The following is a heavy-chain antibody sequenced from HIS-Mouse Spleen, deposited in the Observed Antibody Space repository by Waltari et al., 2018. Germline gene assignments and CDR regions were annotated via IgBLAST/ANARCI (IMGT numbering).Heavy chain of an antibody. V-gene: IGHV4-39*07. CDR1: GGSISSSRYY. CDR2: IYYSGST. Sequence: QLQLQESGPGLVKPSETLSLTCTVSGGSISSSRYYWGWIRQHPGKGLEWIGSIYYSGSTYYNPSLKSRVTISVDTSKNQFSLKLSSVTAADTAVYYCARTNNWKGDAFDIWGQGTMVTVSS. CDR3: ARTNNWKGDAFDI. J-gene: IGHJ3*02. D-gene: IGHD1-20*01.